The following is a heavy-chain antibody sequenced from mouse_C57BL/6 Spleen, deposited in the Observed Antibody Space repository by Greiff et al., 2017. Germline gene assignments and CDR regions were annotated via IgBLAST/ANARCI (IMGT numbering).Heavy chain of an antibody. CDR3: ARRRGLEGFDY. Sequence: VQLQQSGPELVKPGASVKISCKASGYTFTDYYMNWVKQSHGKSLEWIGDINPNNGGTSYNQKFKGKATLTVDKSSSTAYMELRSLTSEDSAVYYCARRRGLEGFDYWGQGTTLTVSS. CDR1: GYTFTDYY. D-gene: IGHD2-10*02. V-gene: IGHV1-26*01. J-gene: IGHJ2*01. CDR2: INPNNGGT.